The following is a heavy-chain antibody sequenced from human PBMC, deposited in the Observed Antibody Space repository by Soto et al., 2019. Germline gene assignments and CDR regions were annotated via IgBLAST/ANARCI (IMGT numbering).Heavy chain of an antibody. Sequence: KTSETLSLTCTVSGGSINNGTSSWTWIRQPPGKGLEWIGYFYHTGNTYYNPSLKSRVTMSEDRSKNQFSLKLSSVTAADTAVYYCAREGGEYCSRGSCYRNWFDPWGQGILVTVSS. CDR2: FYHTGNT. CDR3: AREGGEYCSRGSCYRNWFDP. V-gene: IGHV4-30-2*01. CDR1: GGSINNGTSS. J-gene: IGHJ5*02. D-gene: IGHD2-15*01.